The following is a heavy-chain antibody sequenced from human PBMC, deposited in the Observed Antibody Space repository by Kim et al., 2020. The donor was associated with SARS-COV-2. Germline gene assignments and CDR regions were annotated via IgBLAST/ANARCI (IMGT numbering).Heavy chain of an antibody. Sequence: AQKFQGRVTMTRDTSTSTVYMGLSSLRSEDTAVYYCARVYRVGATIAFDYWGQGTLVTVSS. CDR3: ARVYRVGATIAFDY. D-gene: IGHD1-26*01. J-gene: IGHJ4*02. V-gene: IGHV1-46*01.